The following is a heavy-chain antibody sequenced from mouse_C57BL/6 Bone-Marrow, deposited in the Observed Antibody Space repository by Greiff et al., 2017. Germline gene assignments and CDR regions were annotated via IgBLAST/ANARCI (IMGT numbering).Heavy chain of an antibody. V-gene: IGHV1-26*01. CDR1: GYTFTDYY. CDR3: ARPDHCYFYSIDY. J-gene: IGHJ4*01. CDR2: INPNNGGT. D-gene: IGHD1-2*01. Sequence: VQLQQSGPELVKPGASVKISCKASGYTFTDYYMNWVKQSHGKSLEWIGDINPNNGGTSYKQKFKGKATLTVDKSSSTAYMELRSLTSEDSAVYDCARPDHCYFYSIDYWGQGTSVTVSS.